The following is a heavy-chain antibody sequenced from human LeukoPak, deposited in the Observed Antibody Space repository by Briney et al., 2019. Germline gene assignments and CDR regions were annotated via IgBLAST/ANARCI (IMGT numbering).Heavy chain of an antibody. CDR3: ARVHGSGWYPFDY. Sequence: GASVKVSCKASGYTFTGYYMHWVRQAPGQGLEWMGWINPNSGGTNYAQKFQGRVTMTRDTSISTAYMELSRLRSDDTAVYYCARVHGSGWYPFDYWGQGTLVTVSS. V-gene: IGHV1-2*02. D-gene: IGHD6-19*01. CDR1: GYTFTGYY. J-gene: IGHJ4*02. CDR2: INPNSGGT.